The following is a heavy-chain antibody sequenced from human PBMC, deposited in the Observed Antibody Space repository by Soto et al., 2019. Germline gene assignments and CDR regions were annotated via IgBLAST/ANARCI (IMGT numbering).Heavy chain of an antibody. D-gene: IGHD6-19*01. V-gene: IGHV1-69*12. CDR1: GGTFSNYA. CDR2: IVPIFGTT. J-gene: IGHJ6*02. CDR3: ARVEAVAGLYNDHGLDV. Sequence: QVQLVQSGAEVKKPGSSVKVSCKVSGGTFSNYAIDWVRLAPGHGLEWMGGIVPIFGTTYYTQKFQGRATIIADDSTTTAYLERSSLRSEDTAIYYCARVEAVAGLYNDHGLDVWGQGTAVTVSS.